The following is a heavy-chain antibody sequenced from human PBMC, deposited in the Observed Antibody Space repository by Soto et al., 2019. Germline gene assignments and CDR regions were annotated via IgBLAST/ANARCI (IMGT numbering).Heavy chain of an antibody. CDR2: IYTTGNT. Sequence: SLTCTVSGGSLNNYYWSWIRQPAGKGLEWIGRIYTTGNTNYKSSLRSRVTMSVDTSKNQFSLKLRFLTAADTAMYYCARGSLQFDPWGQGTLVTV. CDR1: GGSLNNYY. V-gene: IGHV4-4*07. J-gene: IGHJ5*02. CDR3: ARGSLQFDP.